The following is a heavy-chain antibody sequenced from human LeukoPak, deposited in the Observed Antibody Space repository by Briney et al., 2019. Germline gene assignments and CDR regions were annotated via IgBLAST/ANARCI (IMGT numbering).Heavy chain of an antibody. CDR2: ISGSGGST. CDR1: GFTFSSYA. D-gene: IGHD3-10*01. J-gene: IGHJ4*02. Sequence: GGSLRLSCAASGFTFSSYAMGWVRQAPGKGLEWVSAISGSGGSTYYADSVKGRFTISRDNSKNTLYLQMNSLRAEDTVVYYCAKVSYHYYGSGSYVLDYWGQGTLVTVSS. V-gene: IGHV3-23*01. CDR3: AKVSYHYYGSGSYVLDY.